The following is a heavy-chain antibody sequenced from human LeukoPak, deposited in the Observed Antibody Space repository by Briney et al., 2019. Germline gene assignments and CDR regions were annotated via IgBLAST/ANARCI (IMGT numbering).Heavy chain of an antibody. V-gene: IGHV1-69*13. J-gene: IGHJ6*02. CDR3: ARDVYCGGDCYWPYGMDV. CDR2: IIPIFGTA. D-gene: IGHD2-21*02. Sequence: EASVKVSCKASGGTFSSYAISWVRQAPGQGLEWMGGIIPIFGTANYAQKFQGRVTITADESTSTAYMELSSLRSEDTAVYYCARDVYCGGDCYWPYGMDVWGQGTTVTDSS. CDR1: GGTFSSYA.